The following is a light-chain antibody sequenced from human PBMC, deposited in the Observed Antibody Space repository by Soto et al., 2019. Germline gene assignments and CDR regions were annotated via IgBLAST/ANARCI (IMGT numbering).Light chain of an antibody. CDR3: KSYAGSNTYV. CDR1: KSDIGVYDF. V-gene: IGLV2-8*01. Sequence: QSALTQPPSASGSPGQSVTISCTGPKSDIGVYDFVSWYQHHPGKAPRLIIYEVVQRPSGVPDRFSGSKSGNTASLTVSGLQAADEADYFCKSYAGSNTYVFGSGTKLTV. J-gene: IGLJ1*01. CDR2: EVV.